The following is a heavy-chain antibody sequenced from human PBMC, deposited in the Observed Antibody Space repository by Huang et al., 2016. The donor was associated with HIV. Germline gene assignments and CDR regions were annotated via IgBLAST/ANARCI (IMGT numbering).Heavy chain of an antibody. CDR3: ARSHCIHWGFNWFDP. CDR2: MYYRGST. D-gene: IGHD7-27*01. Sequence: QVQLQESGPGLVKPSETLSLTCTVSGGSISSYYWSWIRQPPGKGVEWIVYMYYRGSTNYNPSRKSRVTSSVDTSKNQFSLKLSSVTAADTAVYYCARSHCIHWGFNWFDPWGQGTLVTVSS. V-gene: IGHV4-59*01. J-gene: IGHJ5*02. CDR1: GGSISSYY.